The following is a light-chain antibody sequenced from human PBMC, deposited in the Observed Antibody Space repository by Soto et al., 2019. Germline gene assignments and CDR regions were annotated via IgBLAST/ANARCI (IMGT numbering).Light chain of an antibody. V-gene: IGLV2-14*01. CDR1: SNDIGGYNY. CDR2: EVS. CDR3: SSYTTSATLV. J-gene: IGLJ3*02. Sequence: QSALTQPASVSGSPGQSITISCTGTSNDIGGYNYVSWLQQHPGEAPKLIIYEVSNRPSGVSNRFSGSKSGNTASLTISGLQAEDEADYYCSSYTTSATLVFGGGTKLTVL.